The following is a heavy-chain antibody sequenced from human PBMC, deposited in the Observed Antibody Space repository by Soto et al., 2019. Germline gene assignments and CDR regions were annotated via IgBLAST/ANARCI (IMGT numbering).Heavy chain of an antibody. V-gene: IGHV4-34*01. J-gene: IGHJ4*02. Sequence: SETLSLTCAVYGGSFSGYYWSWIRQPPGKGLEWIGEINHSGSTNYNPSLKSRVTISVDTSKNQFSLKLSSVTAADTAVYYCARASYSYGYSDYWGQGTLVTV. CDR1: GGSFSGYY. CDR2: INHSGST. D-gene: IGHD5-18*01. CDR3: ARASYSYGYSDY.